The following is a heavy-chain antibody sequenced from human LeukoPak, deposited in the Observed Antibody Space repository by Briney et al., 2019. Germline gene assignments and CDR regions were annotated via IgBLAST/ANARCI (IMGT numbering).Heavy chain of an antibody. CDR3: AREVRSSGYSLDY. CDR1: DGSISSGDYF. D-gene: IGHD3-22*01. J-gene: IGHJ4*02. Sequence: SETLSLTCTVSDGSISSGDYFWSWVRQHPGKGLEWIGYIYYSGSTYYNPSLESRVTMSVDTSKNQFSLKLRSVTAADTAVYYCAREVRSSGYSLDYWGQGTLVTVSS. CDR2: IYYSGST. V-gene: IGHV4-31*02.